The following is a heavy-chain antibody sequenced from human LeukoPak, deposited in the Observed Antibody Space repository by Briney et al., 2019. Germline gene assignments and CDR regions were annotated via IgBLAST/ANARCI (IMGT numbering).Heavy chain of an antibody. CDR3: ARVGDGYRMSWWYYFDY. Sequence: SETLSLTCTVSGGSISSYYWSWIRQPPGKGLEWIGYIYYSGSTNYNPSLKSRVTISVDTSKNQFSLKLSSVTAADTAVYYCARVGDGYRMSWWYYFDYWGQGTLVTVSS. D-gene: IGHD2-8*02. V-gene: IGHV4-59*01. CDR1: GGSISSYY. J-gene: IGHJ4*02. CDR2: IYYSGST.